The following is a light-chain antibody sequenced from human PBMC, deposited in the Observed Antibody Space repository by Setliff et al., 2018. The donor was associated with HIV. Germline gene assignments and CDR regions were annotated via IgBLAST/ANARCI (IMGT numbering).Light chain of an antibody. CDR2: EVN. CDR1: SGDVGGYNY. J-gene: IGLJ1*01. Sequence: QSVLTQPPSASGSPGQSVTISCTGTSGDVGGYNYVSWYQQHPGNAPKLMIYEVNQRPSGVPDRFSGSKSGDTASLTVSGLQAEDEADYFCSSYAGSNIYVFGTGTKVTVL. V-gene: IGLV2-8*01. CDR3: SSYAGSNIYV.